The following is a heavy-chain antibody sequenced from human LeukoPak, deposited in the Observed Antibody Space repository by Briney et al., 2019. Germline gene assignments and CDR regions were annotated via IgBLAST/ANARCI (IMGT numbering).Heavy chain of an antibody. J-gene: IGHJ4*02. V-gene: IGHV3-7*01. CDR3: AIFPFTIFGSPLDY. CDR1: GFTFSSYW. D-gene: IGHD3-3*01. Sequence: PGGSLRLSCAASGFTFSSYWMSWVRQAPWKGLEWVANIKQDGSEKYYVDSVKGRFTISRDNAKNSLYLQMNSLRAEDTAVYYCAIFPFTIFGSPLDYWGQRTLVTVSS. CDR2: IKQDGSEK.